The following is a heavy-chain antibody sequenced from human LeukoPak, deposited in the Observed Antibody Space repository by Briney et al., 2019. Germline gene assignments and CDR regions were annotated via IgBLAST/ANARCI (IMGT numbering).Heavy chain of an antibody. CDR1: GYTFTRYG. CDR2: MNPNSGNT. D-gene: IGHD3-16*02. V-gene: IGHV1-8*01. CDR3: ASYPLNSGMDV. Sequence: ASVKVSCKSSGYTFTRYGISWVRQATGQGLEWMGWMNPNSGNTGYAQKFQGRVTMTRNTSISTAYMELSSLRSEDTAVYYCASYPLNSGMDVWGQGTTVTVSS. J-gene: IGHJ6*02.